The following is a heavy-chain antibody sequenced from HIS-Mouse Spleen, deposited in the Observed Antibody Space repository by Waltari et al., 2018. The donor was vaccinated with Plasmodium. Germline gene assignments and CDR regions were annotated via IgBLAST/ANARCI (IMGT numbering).Heavy chain of an antibody. V-gene: IGHV4-30-2*01. CDR1: GGSISSGGYS. Sequence: QLQLQESGSGLVKPSQTLSLPCAVSGGSISSGGYSWSWIRQPPGKGREWIGDIYHSGSTYSNPSLKSRVAISVDRSKNQFSLKLSSVTAADTAVYYCARGYGSGSYYNWGQGTLVTVSS. J-gene: IGHJ4*02. CDR3: ARGYGSGSYYN. CDR2: IYHSGST. D-gene: IGHD3-10*01.